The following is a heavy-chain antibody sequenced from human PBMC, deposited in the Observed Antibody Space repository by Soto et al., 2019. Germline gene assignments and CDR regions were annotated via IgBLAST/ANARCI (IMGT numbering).Heavy chain of an antibody. Sequence: ASVKVSCKASGYTFTGYYMQWVRQAPGQGLEWMGWINPNSGGTNYAQKFQGRVTMTRGTSISTAYMELSRLRSDDTAVYYCARDLGIAAAGKNWGQGTLVTVSS. D-gene: IGHD6-13*01. CDR2: INPNSGGT. CDR3: ARDLGIAAAGKN. V-gene: IGHV1-2*02. CDR1: GYTFTGYY. J-gene: IGHJ4*02.